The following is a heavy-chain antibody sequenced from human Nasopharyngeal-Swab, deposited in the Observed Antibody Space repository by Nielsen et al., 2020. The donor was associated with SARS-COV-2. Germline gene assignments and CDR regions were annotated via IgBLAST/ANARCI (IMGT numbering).Heavy chain of an antibody. Sequence: WGRQETGQGLEWMGGIIPIFGTANYAQKFQGRVTITADKSSSTAYMELSSLRSDDTAVYYCARENRPYYYGSGSSYFDSWGQGTLVTVSS. J-gene: IGHJ4*02. CDR3: ARENRPYYYGSGSSYFDS. D-gene: IGHD3-10*01. CDR2: IIPIFGTA. V-gene: IGHV1-69*06.